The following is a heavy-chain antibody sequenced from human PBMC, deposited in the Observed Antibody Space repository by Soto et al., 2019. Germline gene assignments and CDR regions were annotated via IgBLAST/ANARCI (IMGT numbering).Heavy chain of an antibody. D-gene: IGHD4-17*01. CDR1: GGSISRRGYY. V-gene: IGHV4-39*01. Sequence: PSDTLSLTCTVSGGSISRRGYYLRWIRQHPGKGLEWIGYIYYSGSTYYNPSLKSRVTISVDTSKNQFSLKLSSVTAADTAVYYCARLNYGDYEWYFDLWGRGTLVTVSS. CDR3: ARLNYGDYEWYFDL. CDR2: IYYSGST. J-gene: IGHJ2*01.